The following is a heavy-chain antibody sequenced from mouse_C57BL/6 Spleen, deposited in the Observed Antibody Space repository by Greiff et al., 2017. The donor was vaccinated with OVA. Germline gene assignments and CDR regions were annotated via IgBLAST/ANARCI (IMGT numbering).Heavy chain of an antibody. V-gene: IGHV1-64*01. CDR3: ARSEDYSKGNSFDY. CDR2: IHPNSGST. CDR1: GYTFTSYW. D-gene: IGHD2-5*01. J-gene: IGHJ2*01. Sequence: QVQLQQPGAELVKPGASVKLSCKASGYTFTSYWMHWVKQRPGQGLEWIGMIHPNSGSTNYNEKFKSKATLTVDKSSSTAYMQLSSLTSEDSAVYYCARSEDYSKGNSFDYWGQGTTLTVSS.